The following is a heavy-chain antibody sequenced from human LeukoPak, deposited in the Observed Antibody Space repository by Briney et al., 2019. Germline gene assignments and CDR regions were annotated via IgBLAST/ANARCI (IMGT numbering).Heavy chain of an antibody. CDR1: GGTFSSYA. D-gene: IGHD6-6*01. J-gene: IGHJ4*02. CDR2: IIPILGIA. Sequence: SVKVSCKASGGTFSSYAISWVRQAPGQGLEWMGRIIPILGIANYAQEFQGRVTITADKSTSTAYMELSSLRSEDTAVYYCARSYSSSENYFDYWGQGTLVTVSS. CDR3: ARSYSSSENYFDY. V-gene: IGHV1-69*04.